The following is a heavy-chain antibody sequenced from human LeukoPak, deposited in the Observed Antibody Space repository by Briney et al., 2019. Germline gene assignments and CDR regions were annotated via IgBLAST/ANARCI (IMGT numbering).Heavy chain of an antibody. Sequence: GESLKISCKASGYTFTTYWIGWVRQMPEKGLEWMGIIYPGDSDTRYSPSFQGQVTISADKSISTAYLQWSSLKASDTAMFYCARAAYDSTGYYPYYFDYWGQGTLVTVSS. V-gene: IGHV5-51*01. CDR3: ARAAYDSTGYYPYYFDY. CDR2: IYPGDSDT. J-gene: IGHJ4*02. CDR1: GYTFTTYW. D-gene: IGHD3-22*01.